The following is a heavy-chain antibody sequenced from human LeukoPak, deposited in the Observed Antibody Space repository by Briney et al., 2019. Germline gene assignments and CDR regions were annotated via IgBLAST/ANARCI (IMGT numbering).Heavy chain of an antibody. Sequence: PSETLSLTCAVYGGSFSGYYWSWIRQPPGKGLEWIGEINHSGSTNYNPSLKSRVTISVDTSKNQFPLKLSSVTAADTAVYYCARPRLGYYYYMDVWGKGTTVTISS. CDR1: GGSFSGYY. V-gene: IGHV4-34*01. CDR3: ARPRLGYYYYMDV. CDR2: INHSGST. J-gene: IGHJ6*03. D-gene: IGHD7-27*01.